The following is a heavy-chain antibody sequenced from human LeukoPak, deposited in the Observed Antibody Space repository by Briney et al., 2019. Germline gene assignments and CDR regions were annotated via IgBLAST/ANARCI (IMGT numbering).Heavy chain of an antibody. J-gene: IGHJ4*02. CDR3: ARIAGIAVAGTAARKKYYFDY. CDR2: INHSGST. V-gene: IGHV4-34*01. D-gene: IGHD6-19*01. CDR1: GGSISSYY. Sequence: SETLSLTCTVSGGSISSYYWSWIRQPAGKGLEWIGEINHSGSTNYNPSLKSRVTISVDTSKNQFSLKLSSVTAADTAVYYCARIAGIAVAGTAARKKYYFDYWGQGTLVTVSS.